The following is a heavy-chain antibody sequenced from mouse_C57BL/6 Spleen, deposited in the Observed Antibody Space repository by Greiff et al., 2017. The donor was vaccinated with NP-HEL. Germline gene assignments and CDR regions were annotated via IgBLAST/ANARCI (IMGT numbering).Heavy chain of an antibody. J-gene: IGHJ2*01. CDR1: GFNIKNTY. Sequence: VQLQQSVAELVRPGASVKLSCTASGFNIKNTYMHWVKQRPEQGLEWIGRIDPANGNTKYAPKFQGKATITADTSSNTAYLQLSSLTSEDTAIYYCASLIYYYGSSYPYYFDYWGQGTTLTVSS. V-gene: IGHV14-3*01. CDR3: ASLIYYYGSSYPYYFDY. CDR2: IDPANGNT. D-gene: IGHD1-1*01.